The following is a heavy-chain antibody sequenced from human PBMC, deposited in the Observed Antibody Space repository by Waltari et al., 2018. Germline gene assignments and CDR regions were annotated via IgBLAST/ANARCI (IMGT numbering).Heavy chain of an antibody. CDR1: GGSISSSNW. J-gene: IGHJ4*02. Sequence: QVQLQESGPGLVKPSGTLSLTCAVSGGSISSSNWWSWVRQPPGKGLEWIGEIYHSGSTNYNPSLKSRVTISVDKSKNQFSLKLSSVIAADTAVYYCARCLQDYYDSSGYSPDYWGQGTLVTVSS. CDR3: ARCLQDYYDSSGYSPDY. D-gene: IGHD3-22*01. V-gene: IGHV4-4*02. CDR2: IYHSGST.